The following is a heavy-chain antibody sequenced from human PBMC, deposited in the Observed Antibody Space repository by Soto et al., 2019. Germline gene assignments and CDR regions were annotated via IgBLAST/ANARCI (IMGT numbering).Heavy chain of an antibody. Sequence: ASVKVSCKASGYTFTSYGISWVRQAPGQGLEWMGWISAYNGNTNYAQKLQGRVTMTTDTSTSTAYMELGSLRSDDTAVYYCARDGYCSGGSCYSDWFDPWGQGTLVTVSS. V-gene: IGHV1-18*04. D-gene: IGHD2-15*01. CDR3: ARDGYCSGGSCYSDWFDP. J-gene: IGHJ5*02. CDR1: GYTFTSYG. CDR2: ISAYNGNT.